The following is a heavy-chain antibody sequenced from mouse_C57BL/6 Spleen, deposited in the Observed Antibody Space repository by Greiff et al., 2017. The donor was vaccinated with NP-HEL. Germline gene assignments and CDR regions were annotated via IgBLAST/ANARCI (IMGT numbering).Heavy chain of an antibody. CDR3: ARRDSSGWFAY. J-gene: IGHJ3*01. CDR1: GYTFTSSG. V-gene: IGHV1-81*01. D-gene: IGHD3-2*02. CDR2: IYPRSGNT. Sequence: QVQLQQSGAELARPGASVKLSCKASGYTFTSSGISWVKQRTGQGLEWIGEIYPRSGNTYYNEKFKGKATLTADKSSSTAYMELRSLTSEDYAVYFCARRDSSGWFAYWGQGTLVTVSA.